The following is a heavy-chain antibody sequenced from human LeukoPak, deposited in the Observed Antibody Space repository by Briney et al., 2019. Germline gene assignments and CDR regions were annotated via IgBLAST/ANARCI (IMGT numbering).Heavy chain of an antibody. CDR3: AGALTGSTFFDY. J-gene: IGHJ4*02. Sequence: EASVKVSCKASGYTFTSYGISWVRQAPGQGLEWMGWISAYNGNTNYAQKLQGRVTMTTDTSTSTAYMELSSLRSEDTAVYYCAGALTGSTFFDYWGQGTLVTVSS. V-gene: IGHV1-18*01. D-gene: IGHD2-8*02. CDR2: ISAYNGNT. CDR1: GYTFTSYG.